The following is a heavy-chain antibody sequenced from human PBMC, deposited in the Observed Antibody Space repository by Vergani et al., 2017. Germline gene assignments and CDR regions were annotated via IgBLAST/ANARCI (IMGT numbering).Heavy chain of an antibody. Sequence: DVQLLESGGGLVQPGGSLRLSCAASGFTFSSYAMSWVRQAPGKGLEWVSGISGSGGSTYFAESVKGRFTISRDNAQNSLYLQMNGLRAEDTAVYYCARDPRGYCSGGSCYTPIDYWGQGILVTGSS. J-gene: IGHJ4*02. CDR1: GFTFSSYA. CDR2: ISGSGGST. V-gene: IGHV3-23*01. CDR3: ARDPRGYCSGGSCYTPIDY. D-gene: IGHD2-15*01.